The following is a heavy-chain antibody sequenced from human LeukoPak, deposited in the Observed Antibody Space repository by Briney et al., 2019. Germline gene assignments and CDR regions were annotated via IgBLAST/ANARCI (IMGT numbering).Heavy chain of an antibody. CDR1: GFTFSSYS. D-gene: IGHD2-2*01. CDR3: ARVPGSTSQQLPVG. J-gene: IGHJ4*02. CDR2: ISSSSSYI. Sequence: GGSLRLSCVASGFTFSSYSMNWVRQAPGKGLEWVSSISSSSSYIYYADSVKGRFTISRDNAKNSLYLQMNSLRAEDTAVYYCARVPGSTSQQLPVGWGQGTLVTVSS. V-gene: IGHV3-21*01.